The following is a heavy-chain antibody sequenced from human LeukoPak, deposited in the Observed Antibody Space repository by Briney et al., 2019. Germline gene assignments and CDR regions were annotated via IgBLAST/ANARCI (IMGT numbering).Heavy chain of an antibody. D-gene: IGHD3-10*01. CDR3: AKRSGGRSAATNSDYYYAMDV. CDR1: GFTFGDYA. CDR2: ITWNSRNI. V-gene: IGHV3-9*01. Sequence: PGRSLRLSCAASGFTFGDYAMHWVRQAPGKGLEWVSGITWNSRNIGYADSVKGRFTISRDSAKNFLYLQMNGLKAEDTALYYCAKRSGGRSAATNSDYYYAMDVWGQGTTVTVSS. J-gene: IGHJ6*02.